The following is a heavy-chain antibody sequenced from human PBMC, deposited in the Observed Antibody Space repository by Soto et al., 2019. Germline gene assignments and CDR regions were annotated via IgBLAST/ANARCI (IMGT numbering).Heavy chain of an antibody. V-gene: IGHV4-34*01. CDR1: GGSFSGYY. Sequence: QVQLQQWGAGLLKPSETLSLTCAVYGGSFSGYYWSWIRQPPGKGLESIGEINHSGSTNYNPSLKSRVTISLDTSKNQFSLKLSSVTAADTAVYYCARRYSLWYYTSGSPGRFAPWGQGTLVTVSS. J-gene: IGHJ5*02. D-gene: IGHD3-10*01. CDR2: INHSGST. CDR3: ARRYSLWYYTSGSPGRFAP.